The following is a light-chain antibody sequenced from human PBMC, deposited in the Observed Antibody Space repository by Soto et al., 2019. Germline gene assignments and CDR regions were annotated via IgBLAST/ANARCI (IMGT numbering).Light chain of an antibody. CDR1: QGVSTT. CDR3: QQYDNGTPLT. J-gene: IGKJ5*01. CDR2: AAA. Sequence: IVMTQSPSTLSVSPGYRATLSCRASQGVSTTLAWYQQKPGQAPRLLIYAAATRATGIPARFSGSGSGTEFTLTINSRQSEDFAGYYSQQYDNGTPLTFGQGTLLEIK. V-gene: IGKV3-15*01.